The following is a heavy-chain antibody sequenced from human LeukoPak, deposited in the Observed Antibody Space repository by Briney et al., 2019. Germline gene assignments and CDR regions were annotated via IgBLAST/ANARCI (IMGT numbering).Heavy chain of an antibody. CDR2: VNPKSGNT. V-gene: IGHV1-8*03. J-gene: IGHJ4*02. CDR1: GYTLTELS. CDR3: ARGLPLGYCTYGVCYPPKHFDF. Sequence: GASVKVSCKVSGYTLTELSMHWVRQAPGQGLEWMGWVNPKSGNTGYKQKFQARVTITRDTSITTAYMELSSLTSDDTAVYFCARGLPLGYCTYGVCYPPKHFDFWGQGTLVTVSS. D-gene: IGHD2-8*01.